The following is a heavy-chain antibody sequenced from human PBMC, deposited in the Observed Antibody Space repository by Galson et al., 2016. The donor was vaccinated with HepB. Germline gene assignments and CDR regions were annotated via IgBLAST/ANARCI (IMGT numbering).Heavy chain of an antibody. CDR1: GYTFTTSG. CDR2: ISTYSGDT. CDR3: ARDVQYRFDS. J-gene: IGHJ4*02. Sequence: SVKVSCKASGYTFTTSGISWVRQAPGQGLEWMGWISTYSGDTKYAQNFQGGPTLTTDSSTSTAYMELRSLIFDDTAMYYCARDVQYRFDSWGQGTLVTVSS. V-gene: IGHV1-18*01. D-gene: IGHD2/OR15-2a*01.